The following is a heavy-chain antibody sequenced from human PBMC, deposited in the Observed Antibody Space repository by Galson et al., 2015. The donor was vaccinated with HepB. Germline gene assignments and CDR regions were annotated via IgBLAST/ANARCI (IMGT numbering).Heavy chain of an antibody. V-gene: IGHV5-51*01. CDR1: GYSFTSYW. CDR3: ARGGDCTNGVCYSNYFDY. CDR2: IYPGDSDT. D-gene: IGHD2-8*01. Sequence: QSGAEVKKPGESLKISCKGSGYSFTSYWIGWVRQMPGKGLEWMGIIYPGDSDTRYSPSFQGQVTISADKSISTAYLQWSSLKASDTAMYYCARGGDCTNGVCYSNYFDYWGQGTVVTVSS. J-gene: IGHJ4*02.